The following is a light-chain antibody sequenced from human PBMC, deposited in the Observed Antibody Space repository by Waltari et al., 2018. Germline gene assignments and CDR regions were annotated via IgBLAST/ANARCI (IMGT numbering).Light chain of an antibody. V-gene: IGLV2-23*01. J-gene: IGLJ3*02. CDR1: SNDVGRSNF. CDR2: DDT. CDR3: CAYAGKV. Sequence: QSALTQPASVSGSPGQSATISCPGTSNDVGRSNFFSWYQQHPGKAPKLIIHDDTERPSGVSDRFSGSKSANGASLTISGLQAEDEAHYYCCAYAGKVFGGGTRLTVL.